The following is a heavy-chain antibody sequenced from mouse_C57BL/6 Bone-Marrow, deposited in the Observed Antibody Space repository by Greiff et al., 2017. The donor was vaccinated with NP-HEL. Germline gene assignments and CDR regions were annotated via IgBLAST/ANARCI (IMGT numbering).Heavy chain of an antibody. D-gene: IGHD2-3*01. CDR3: ALIYDGYFPYAMDY. Sequence: EVHLVESGGGLVQPGGSLKLSCAASGFTFSDYYMYWVRQTPEKRLEWVAYISNGGGSTYYPDTVKGRFTISRDNAKNTLYLQMSRLKSEDTAMYYCALIYDGYFPYAMDYWGQGTSVTVSS. J-gene: IGHJ4*01. V-gene: IGHV5-12*01. CDR1: GFTFSDYY. CDR2: ISNGGGST.